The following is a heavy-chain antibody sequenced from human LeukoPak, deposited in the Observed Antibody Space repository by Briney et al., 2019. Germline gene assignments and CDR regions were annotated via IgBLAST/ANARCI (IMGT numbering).Heavy chain of an antibody. J-gene: IGHJ4*02. V-gene: IGHV3-74*01. D-gene: IGHD1-1*01. CDR2: IKSDGSDT. Sequence: GGSLRLSCAASGFTFSSYSIHWVRQAPGKGLVWVSRIKSDGSDTNYADSVRGRFTISRDNAKNTLYLQMNSLRAEDTAVYYCARAKPWTFDYWGQGTLVTVSS. CDR3: ARAKPWTFDY. CDR1: GFTFSSYS.